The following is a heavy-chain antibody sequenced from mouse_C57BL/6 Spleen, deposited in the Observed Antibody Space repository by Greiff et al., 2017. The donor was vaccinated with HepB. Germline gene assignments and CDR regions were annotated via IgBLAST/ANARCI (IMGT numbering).Heavy chain of an antibody. CDR3: ARAGSSVYYAMDY. J-gene: IGHJ4*01. CDR2: IWSGGST. D-gene: IGHD1-1*01. V-gene: IGHV2-2*01. CDR1: GFSLTSYG. Sequence: VKLVESGPGLVQPSQSLSITCTVSGFSLTSYGVHWVRQSPGKGLEWLGAIWSGGSTDYNAAFISRLSISKDNSKSQVFFKMNSLQADDTAIYYCARAGSSVYYAMDYWGQGTSVTVAS.